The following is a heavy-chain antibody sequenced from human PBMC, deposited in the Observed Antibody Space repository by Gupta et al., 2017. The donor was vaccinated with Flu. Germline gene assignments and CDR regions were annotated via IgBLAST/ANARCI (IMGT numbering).Heavy chain of an antibody. CDR1: GGTFSSYT. V-gene: IGHV1-69*02. CDR3: ARGEVAAAGLFDY. J-gene: IGHJ4*02. Sequence: QVQLVQSGAEVKKPGSSVKVSCKASGGTFSSYTISWVRQAPGQGLEWMGRIIPILGIANYAQKFQGRVTITADKSTSTAYMELSSLRSEDTAVYYCARGEVAAAGLFDYWGQGTLVTVSS. CDR2: IIPILGIA. D-gene: IGHD6-13*01.